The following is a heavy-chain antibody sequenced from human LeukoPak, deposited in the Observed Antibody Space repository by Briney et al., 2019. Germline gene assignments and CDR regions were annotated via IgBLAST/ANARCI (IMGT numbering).Heavy chain of an antibody. Sequence: GGSLRLSCAASGFTVSSNYMSWVRQAPGKGLEGVSVIYSGGSTYYADSVKGRFTISRDNSKNTLYLQMNSLRAEDTAVYYCARDHIVVVPAAISNPYYYYGMDVWGQGTTVTVSS. D-gene: IGHD2-2*01. CDR3: ARDHIVVVPAAISNPYYYYGMDV. CDR2: IYSGGST. CDR1: GFTVSSNY. V-gene: IGHV3-53*01. J-gene: IGHJ6*02.